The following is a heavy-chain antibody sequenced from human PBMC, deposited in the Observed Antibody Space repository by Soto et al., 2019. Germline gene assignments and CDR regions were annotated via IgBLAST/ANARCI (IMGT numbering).Heavy chain of an antibody. CDR2: IGSKGETYAT. J-gene: IGHJ6*02. Sequence: PGGSLRLSCAASGFTFGASALQWVRQASGKGLEWLGRIGSKGETYATAYAASVKGRFTISRDDSKNTAYLQMNSLKTEDTAVYYCTRDVGNYHSSGYPLGGMDVWGQGTTVTVSS. V-gene: IGHV3-73*01. CDR3: TRDVGNYHSSGYPLGGMDV. D-gene: IGHD3-22*01. CDR1: GFTFGASA.